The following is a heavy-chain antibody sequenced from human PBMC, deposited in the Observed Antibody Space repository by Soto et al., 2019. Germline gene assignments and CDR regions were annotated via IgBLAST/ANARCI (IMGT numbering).Heavy chain of an antibody. CDR1: GFTFDDYA. J-gene: IGHJ4*02. Sequence: GGSLRLSCAASGFTFDDYAMHWVRQAPGKGLEWVSGISWNSGSIGYADSVKGRFTISRDNAKNSLYLQMNSLRAEDTALYYCAKDHDEDFGYDLDYFDYWGQGT. V-gene: IGHV3-9*01. CDR2: ISWNSGSI. CDR3: AKDHDEDFGYDLDYFDY. D-gene: IGHD5-12*01.